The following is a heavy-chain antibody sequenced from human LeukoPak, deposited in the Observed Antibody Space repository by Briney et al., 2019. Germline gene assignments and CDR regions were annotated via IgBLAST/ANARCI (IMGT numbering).Heavy chain of an antibody. CDR1: GFTFSSYS. CDR2: ISSSSSTI. V-gene: IGHV3-48*01. CDR3: ARASDIGPAEGLFDP. Sequence: PGGSLRLSCAASGFTFSSYSMNWVRQAPGKGLEWVSYISSSSSTIYYADSVKGRFTISRDNAKNSLYLQMNSLRAEDTAVYYCARASDIGPAEGLFDPWGQGTLVTVSS. D-gene: IGHD2-2*01. J-gene: IGHJ5*02.